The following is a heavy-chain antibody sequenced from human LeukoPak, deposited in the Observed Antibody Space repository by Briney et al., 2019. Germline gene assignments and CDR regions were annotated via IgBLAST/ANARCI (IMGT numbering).Heavy chain of an antibody. CDR2: ISTSSTYI. CDR3: AREVRVATTGYYYYGVDV. V-gene: IGHV3-21*01. CDR1: GFTFSNYN. J-gene: IGHJ6*02. Sequence: PGGSLRLSCAASGFTFSNYNMNWVRQAPGKGLEWVSSISTSSTYIYYADSVKGRFTISRDNVKKSLSLQMNSLRAEDTALYYCAREVRVATTGYYYYGVDVWGQGTTVTVSS. D-gene: IGHD1-1*01.